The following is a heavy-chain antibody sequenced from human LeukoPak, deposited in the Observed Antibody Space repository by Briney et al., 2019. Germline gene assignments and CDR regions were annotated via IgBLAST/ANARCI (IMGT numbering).Heavy chain of an antibody. Sequence: GGSLRLSCAASGFTFSSYSMNWVRQAPGKGLEWVSSISSSSSYIYYADSVKGRFTISRDNAKNSLYLQMNSLRAEDTAVYYCASGTAVAATPGYYYMDVWGKGTTVTVSS. V-gene: IGHV3-21*01. CDR2: ISSSSSYI. CDR3: ASGTAVAATPGYYYMDV. CDR1: GFTFSSYS. J-gene: IGHJ6*03. D-gene: IGHD6-19*01.